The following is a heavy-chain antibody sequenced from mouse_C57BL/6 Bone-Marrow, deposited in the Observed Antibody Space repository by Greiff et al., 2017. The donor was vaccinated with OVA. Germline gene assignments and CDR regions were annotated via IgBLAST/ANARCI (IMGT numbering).Heavy chain of an antibody. CDR2: IYPGGGYT. CDR1: GYTFTNYW. CDR3: ARSGDYDVYFDV. J-gene: IGHJ1*03. Sequence: QVQLQQPGAELVKPGASVKLSCKASGYTFTNYWIGWAKQRPGHGLEWIGDIYPGGGYTNYNEKFKGKATLTADKSSSTAYMQFSSLTSEDSAIYYCARSGDYDVYFDVWGTGTTVTVSS. D-gene: IGHD2-4*01. V-gene: IGHV1-63*01.